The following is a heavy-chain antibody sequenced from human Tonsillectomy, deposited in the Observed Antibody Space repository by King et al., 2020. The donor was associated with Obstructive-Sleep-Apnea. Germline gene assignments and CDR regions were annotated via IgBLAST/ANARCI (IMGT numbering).Heavy chain of an antibody. V-gene: IGHV3-21*01. CDR2: ISSSSSYI. D-gene: IGHD3-22*01. CDR1: GFTLSSYS. CDR3: ATSEDYYDSSGYYPLDY. Sequence: QLVQSGGGLVKPGGSLRLSCAASGFTLSSYSMNWVRQATGKGMEWVSSISSSSSYIYYAASVKGRFTISRDNAKNSLYLQMNSLRAEDTAVYYCATSEDYYDSSGYYPLDYWGQGTLVTVSS. J-gene: IGHJ4*02.